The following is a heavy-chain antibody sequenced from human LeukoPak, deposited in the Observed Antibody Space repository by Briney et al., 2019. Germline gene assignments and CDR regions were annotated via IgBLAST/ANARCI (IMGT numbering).Heavy chain of an antibody. J-gene: IGHJ4*02. CDR1: GFRFSDYG. CDR3: AKDPESGITIFGVVIISNFDY. V-gene: IGHV3-30*02. D-gene: IGHD3-3*01. Sequence: PGGSLRLSCAASGFRFSDYGMNWVRQAPGKGLEWVAFIRYDGTNKYYADSVKGRFTISRDNSKNTLYLQMNSLRAEDTAVYYCAKDPESGITIFGVVIISNFDYWGQGTLVTVSS. CDR2: IRYDGTNK.